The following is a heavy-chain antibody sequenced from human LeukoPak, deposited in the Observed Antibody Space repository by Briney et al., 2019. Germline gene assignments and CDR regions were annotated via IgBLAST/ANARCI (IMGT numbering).Heavy chain of an antibody. CDR3: AREFEVVPVDY. J-gene: IGHJ4*02. CDR2: IYYSGNT. CDR1: GGSISSSSNYY. V-gene: IGHV4-39*02. Sequence: PSETLSLTCTVSGGSISSSSNYYWGWIRQPPGKGLEWIGSIYYSGNTYYNPSLKSRVTISLDTSKNQFSLKLNSVTAADTAVYYCAREFEVVPVDYWGQGTLVTVSS. D-gene: IGHD2-2*01.